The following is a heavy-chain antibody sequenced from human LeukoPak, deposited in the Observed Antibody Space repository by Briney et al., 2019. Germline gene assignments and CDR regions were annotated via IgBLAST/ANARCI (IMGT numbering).Heavy chain of an antibody. J-gene: IGHJ4*02. D-gene: IGHD4-17*01. CDR2: IYYSGST. Sequence: SETLSLTCTVSGGSISSYYWSWIRQPPWKGLEWIGYIYYSGSTNYNPSLKSRVTISVDTSKNQFSLKLSSVTAADTAVYYCARLTTVTAFLDYWGQGTLVTVSS. CDR3: ARLTTVTAFLDY. V-gene: IGHV4-59*08. CDR1: GGSISSYY.